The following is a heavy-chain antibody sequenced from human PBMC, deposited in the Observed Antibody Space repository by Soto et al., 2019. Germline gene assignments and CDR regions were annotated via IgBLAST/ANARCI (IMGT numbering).Heavy chain of an antibody. Sequence: GGSLRLSCAASGFTFSSYGMHWVRQAPGKGLEWVAIISYDGSNTYYADSVKGRFTISRDNSKNTLYLQMGSLRAEDMAVYYCARGTMRYYYDSSGYYSYYYYGMDVWGQGTTVTVSS. J-gene: IGHJ6*02. CDR2: ISYDGSNT. CDR1: GFTFSSYG. CDR3: ARGTMRYYYDSSGYYSYYYYGMDV. V-gene: IGHV3-30*03. D-gene: IGHD3-22*01.